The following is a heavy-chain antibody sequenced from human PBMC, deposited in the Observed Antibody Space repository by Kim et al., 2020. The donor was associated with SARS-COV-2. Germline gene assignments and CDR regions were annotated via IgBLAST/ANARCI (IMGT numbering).Heavy chain of an antibody. CDR1: GGSFSGYY. V-gene: IGHV4-34*01. CDR3: ARGRQQWLALGYFDY. Sequence: SETLSLTCAVYGGSFSGYYWSWIRQPPGKGLEWIGEINHSGSTNYNPSLKSRVTISVDTSKNQFSLKLSSVTAADTAVYYCARGRQQWLALGYFDYWGQGTLVTVSS. D-gene: IGHD3-22*01. J-gene: IGHJ4*02. CDR2: INHSGST.